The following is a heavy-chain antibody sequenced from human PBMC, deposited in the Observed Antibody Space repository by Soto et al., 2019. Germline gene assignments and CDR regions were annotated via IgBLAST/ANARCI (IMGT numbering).Heavy chain of an antibody. Sequence: QVQLQESGPGLVKPSETLSLTCTVSGGSISSYYWSWIRQPPGKGLEWIGYIYYSGSTNYNPSLKSRVTISVETAKNQVSLKLRSVTAADTAVYYCALYYDSSGYLGGAFDIWGQGTMVTVSS. CDR2: IYYSGST. J-gene: IGHJ3*02. D-gene: IGHD3-22*01. CDR3: ALYYDSSGYLGGAFDI. CDR1: GGSISSYY. V-gene: IGHV4-59*01.